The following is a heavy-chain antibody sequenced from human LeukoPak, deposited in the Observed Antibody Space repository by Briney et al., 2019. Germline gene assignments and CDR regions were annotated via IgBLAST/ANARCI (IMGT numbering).Heavy chain of an antibody. D-gene: IGHD3-3*01. CDR2: INAGNGNT. CDR1: GYTFTSYA. J-gene: IGHJ4*02. V-gene: IGHV1-3*01. Sequence: GASVKVSCKASGYTFTSYAMHWVRQAPGQRLEWMGWINAGNGNTKYSQKFQGRVTITRDTSASTAYMELSSLRSEDTAVYYCARDGKPPPLYYDFWSGYHGQYYFDYWGQGTLVTVSS. CDR3: ARDGKPPPLYYDFWSGYHGQYYFDY.